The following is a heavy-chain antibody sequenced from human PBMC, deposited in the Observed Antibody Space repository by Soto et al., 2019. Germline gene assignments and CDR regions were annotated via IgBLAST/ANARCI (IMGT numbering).Heavy chain of an antibody. Sequence: GGSLRLSCAASGFTFSSYAMHWVRQAPGTGLERVAVISYDGSNKYYADSVKGRFTISRDNSKNTLYLQMNSLRAEDTAVYYCARERLEFVRGWDILTCYSQTSPGTDPYYYGMDVWGQGTTVTVSS. CDR3: ARERLEFVRGWDILTCYSQTSPGTDPYYYGMDV. J-gene: IGHJ6*02. D-gene: IGHD3-9*01. V-gene: IGHV3-30-3*01. CDR2: ISYDGSNK. CDR1: GFTFSSYA.